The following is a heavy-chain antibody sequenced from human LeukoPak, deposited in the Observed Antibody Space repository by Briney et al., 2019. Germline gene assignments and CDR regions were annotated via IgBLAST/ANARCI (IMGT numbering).Heavy chain of an antibody. CDR3: ARVGNSGSNLGMDDYMDV. J-gene: IGHJ6*03. D-gene: IGHD1-26*01. CDR2: ISYDGSNK. Sequence: GRSLRLSCAASGFTFSSYAMHWVRQAPGKGLEWVAVISYDGSNKYYADSVKGRFTISRDNAKNTLYLQMNSLRAEDTAVYYCARVGNSGSNLGMDDYMDVWGKGTTVTVSS. CDR1: GFTFSSYA. V-gene: IGHV3-30-3*01.